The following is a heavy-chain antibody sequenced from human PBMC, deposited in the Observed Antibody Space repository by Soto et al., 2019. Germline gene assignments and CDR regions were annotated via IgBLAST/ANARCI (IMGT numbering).Heavy chain of an antibody. D-gene: IGHD3-22*01. J-gene: IGHJ3*02. Sequence: SSVKVSCKASGGGFSSYAISWVRQAPGQGLEWMGGIIPIFGTANYAQKFQGRVTITADESTSTAYMELSSLRSEDTAVHYCARDPFITMIVVGAFDIWGQGTMVTVPS. CDR3: ARDPFITMIVVGAFDI. CDR1: GGGFSSYA. V-gene: IGHV1-69*13. CDR2: IIPIFGTA.